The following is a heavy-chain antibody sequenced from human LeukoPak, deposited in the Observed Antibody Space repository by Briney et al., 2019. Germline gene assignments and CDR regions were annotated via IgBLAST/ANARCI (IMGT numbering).Heavy chain of an antibody. CDR3: ARVGSGRYNYGYSLVY. CDR2: VSHSGST. D-gene: IGHD5-18*01. Sequence: KTSETLSLTCAVSNASISGRNWWNWVRQPPGKGLEWIGEVSHSGSTNYNPSLKSRVTISVDKSKNQFSLTLSSVTAADTAVYYCARVGSGRYNYGYSLVYWGQGTLVTVSS. V-gene: IGHV4-4*02. CDR1: NASISGRNW. J-gene: IGHJ4*02.